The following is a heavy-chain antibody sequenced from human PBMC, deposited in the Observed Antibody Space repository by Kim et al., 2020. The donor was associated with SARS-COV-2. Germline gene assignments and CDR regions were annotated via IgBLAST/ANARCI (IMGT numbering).Heavy chain of an antibody. CDR3: ARDAIRAVAGIGY. Sequence: YAQAFKGRFVFSWDTSVSTAYLQTSSLKAEDTAVYYCARDAIRAVAGIGYWGQGTLVTVSS. V-gene: IGHV7-4-1*02. J-gene: IGHJ4*02. D-gene: IGHD6-19*01.